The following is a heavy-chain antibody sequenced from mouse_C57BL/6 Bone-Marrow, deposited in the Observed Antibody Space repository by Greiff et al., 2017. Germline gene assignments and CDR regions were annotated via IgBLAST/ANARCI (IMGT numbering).Heavy chain of an antibody. Sequence: VMLVESGAELARPGASVKMSCKASGYTFTSYTMHWVKQRPGQGLEWIGYINPSSGYTKYNQKFKDKATLTADKSSSTAYMQLSSLTSEDSAVYYCARSDGYYLAWFAYWGQGTLVTVSA. V-gene: IGHV1-4*01. CDR2: INPSSGYT. CDR1: GYTFTSYT. D-gene: IGHD2-3*01. J-gene: IGHJ3*01. CDR3: ARSDGYYLAWFAY.